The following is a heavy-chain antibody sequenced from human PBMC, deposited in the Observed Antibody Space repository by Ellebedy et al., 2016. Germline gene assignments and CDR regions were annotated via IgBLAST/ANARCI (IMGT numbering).Heavy chain of an antibody. J-gene: IGHJ4*02. Sequence: ASVKVSXKASGYTFTGYYMHWVRQAPGQGLEWMGWINPNSGGTNYAQKFQGRVTMTRDTSISTAYMELSRLRSDDTAVYYCARDRSKLAYQLPLGYWGQGTLVTVSS. D-gene: IGHD2-2*01. CDR3: ARDRSKLAYQLPLGY. CDR2: INPNSGGT. V-gene: IGHV1-2*02. CDR1: GYTFTGYY.